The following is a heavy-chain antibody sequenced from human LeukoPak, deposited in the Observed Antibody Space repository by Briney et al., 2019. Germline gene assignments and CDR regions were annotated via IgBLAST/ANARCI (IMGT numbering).Heavy chain of an antibody. V-gene: IGHV1-2*02. CDR3: ARDLVAGLLDY. CDR2: INPNSGGT. Sequence: GASVKVSCKASGYTFTGYYMHWVRQAPGQGLEWMGWINPNSGGTNYAQKFQGRVTMTTDTSTSTAYMELRSLRSDDTAVYYCARDLVAGLLDYWGQGTLVTVSS. CDR1: GYTFTGYY. J-gene: IGHJ4*02. D-gene: IGHD6-19*01.